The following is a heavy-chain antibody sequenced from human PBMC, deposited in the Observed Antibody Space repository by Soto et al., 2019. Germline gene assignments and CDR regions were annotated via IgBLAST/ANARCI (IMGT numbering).Heavy chain of an antibody. V-gene: IGHV1-2*02. D-gene: IGHD3-22*01. Sequence: ASVKVPFTASGYIFTGNYRHWVRQAPGQGLEYMGWINPNNGATNYAQNFQGRVTMTWDTSISTAYMEVRRLRSDDTAVYYCAPHYPDSSGYFDHWGQGTLVTVSS. CDR1: GYIFTGNY. CDR2: INPNNGAT. J-gene: IGHJ4*02. CDR3: APHYPDSSGYFDH.